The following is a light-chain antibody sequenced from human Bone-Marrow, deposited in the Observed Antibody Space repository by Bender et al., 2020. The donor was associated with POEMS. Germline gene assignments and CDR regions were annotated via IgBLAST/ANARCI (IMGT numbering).Light chain of an antibody. CDR1: ALPKQY. CDR2: KDT. V-gene: IGLV3-25*03. CDR3: QSADSSGTWV. Sequence: SFELTQPPSVSLPPGQTARITCSGHALPKQYVYWYQQKPGRAPVVVIYKDTERPSGIPERFSGSSSGTTVTLTISGVQAEDEADYYCQSADSSGTWVFGGGTKLTVL. J-gene: IGLJ3*02.